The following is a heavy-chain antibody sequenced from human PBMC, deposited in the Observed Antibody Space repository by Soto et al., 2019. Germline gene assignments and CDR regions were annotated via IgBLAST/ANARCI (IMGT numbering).Heavy chain of an antibody. D-gene: IGHD6-19*01. J-gene: IGHJ5*02. CDR2: IIPMSDTP. CDR3: ARGGGYSSGWYGNNWFDP. CDR1: GGTFSSYS. Sequence: QVQLVQSGAEVKKPGSSVKVSCKVSGGTFSSYSISWVRQAPGQGLEWMGGIIPMSDTPKYAQKFQGRVTITADESPSTAYMELRSLRFEDTAVYYCARGGGYSSGWYGNNWFDPWGQGTLVTVSS. V-gene: IGHV1-69*01.